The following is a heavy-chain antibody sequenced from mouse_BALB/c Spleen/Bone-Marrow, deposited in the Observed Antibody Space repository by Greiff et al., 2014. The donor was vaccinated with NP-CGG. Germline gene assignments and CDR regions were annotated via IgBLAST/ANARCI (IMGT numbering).Heavy chain of an antibody. CDR3: ARKSSYDGFHTMDQ. CDR2: IWSGGST. V-gene: IGHV2-4-1*01. Sequence: VKLQESGPGLVHPSQSLSITCTVSGFSLTSYDIHWVRQSPGKGLEWLGVIWSGGSTDYNAAFISRLSISKDNPKSQVFFKMYSLQADDTAIYYCARKSSYDGFHTMDQWGQGTSVTVSS. CDR1: GFSLTSYD. D-gene: IGHD2-3*01. J-gene: IGHJ4*01.